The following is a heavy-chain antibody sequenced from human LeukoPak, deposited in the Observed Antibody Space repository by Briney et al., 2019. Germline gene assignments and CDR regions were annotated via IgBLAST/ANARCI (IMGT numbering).Heavy chain of an antibody. Sequence: SETLSLTCTVSGGSISSYYWSWIGQPAGKGLEWIGRIYTSGSTNYNPSLKSRVTVSVDTSKNQFSLKLSSVTAADTAVYYCAVCSVTGRAFDIWGQGTMVTVSS. CDR2: IYTSGST. J-gene: IGHJ3*02. CDR1: GGSISSYY. V-gene: IGHV4-4*07. D-gene: IGHD3-10*02. CDR3: AVCSVTGRAFDI.